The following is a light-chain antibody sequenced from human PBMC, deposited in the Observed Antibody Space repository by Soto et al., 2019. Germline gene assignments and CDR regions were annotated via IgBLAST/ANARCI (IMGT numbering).Light chain of an antibody. J-gene: IGKJ1*01. CDR3: QQYNSYRRT. Sequence: DIQMTQSPSTLSASVGDRVTITCRASQSISSWLAWYQQKPGKAPKLLIYKASSLESGLPSRFSGSGSGTEFTLTISSLQRDDFATYYCQQYNSYRRTFGQGTKVEIK. CDR1: QSISSW. V-gene: IGKV1-5*03. CDR2: KAS.